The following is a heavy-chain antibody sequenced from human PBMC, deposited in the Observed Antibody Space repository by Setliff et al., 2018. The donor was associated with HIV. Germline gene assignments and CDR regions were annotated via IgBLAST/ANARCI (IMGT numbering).Heavy chain of an antibody. D-gene: IGHD3-10*01. CDR1: GGSISNYY. J-gene: IGHJ3*01. CDR2: IYYTGST. CDR3: SRGDNYYYTSGTFHNGLDCFDV. Sequence: SETLSLTCTVSGGSISNYYWNWIRQPPGKGLEWIGYIYYTGSTNYDPSLKSRVPISLDTSKDQFSLKLSSVTAADSAIYYCSRGDNYYYTSGTFHNGLDCFDVWGQGTMVTVSS. V-gene: IGHV4-59*01.